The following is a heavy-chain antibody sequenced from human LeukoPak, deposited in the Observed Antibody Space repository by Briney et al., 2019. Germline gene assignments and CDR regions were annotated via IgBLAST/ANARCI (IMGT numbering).Heavy chain of an antibody. J-gene: IGHJ5*02. CDR3: ARVGVVLPANWFDP. CDR2: INADNGNT. CDR1: GYTFSTFG. D-gene: IGHD2-2*01. Sequence: ASVKVSCKASGYTFSTFGISWVRQAPGQGLEWMGWINADNGNTKYAQQLQGRVTMTTDTSTSTAYMKLRSLRSDDTAVYYCARVGVVLPANWFDPWGQGTLVTVSS. V-gene: IGHV1-18*01.